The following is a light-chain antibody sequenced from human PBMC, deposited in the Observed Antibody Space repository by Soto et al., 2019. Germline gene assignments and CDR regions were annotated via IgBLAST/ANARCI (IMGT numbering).Light chain of an antibody. J-gene: IGKJ5*01. CDR2: GAS. Sequence: EIVMTQSPATLSVSPGERVTLSCRASQSVSSNLAWYQQKPGQAPRLLISGASTRATGIPAGFSGSGSGTEFTLTITTLQSEDFAVYYCQQYNNWPPVTFGQGTRLEIK. CDR1: QSVSSN. CDR3: QQYNNWPPVT. V-gene: IGKV3-15*01.